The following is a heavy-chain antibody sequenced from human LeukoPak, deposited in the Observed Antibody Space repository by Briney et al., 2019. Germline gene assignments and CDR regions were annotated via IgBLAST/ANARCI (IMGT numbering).Heavy chain of an antibody. Sequence: GSLRLSCAASGFTVSGNYMSWVRQAPGKGLEWVSAISGSGGGTYYADSVKGRFTISRDNSKNTLYLQMNSLRADDTAVYYCAEVVISGWLTSFDYWGQGTLVTVSS. V-gene: IGHV3-23*01. D-gene: IGHD6-19*01. CDR3: AEVVISGWLTSFDY. CDR1: GFTVSGNY. CDR2: ISGSGGGT. J-gene: IGHJ4*02.